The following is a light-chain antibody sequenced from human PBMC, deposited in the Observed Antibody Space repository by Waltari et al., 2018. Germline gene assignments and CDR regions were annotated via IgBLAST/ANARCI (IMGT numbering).Light chain of an antibody. CDR1: ISNIGANY. J-gene: IGLJ2*01. CDR3: AAWDDSLSGVV. V-gene: IGLV1-47*01. CDR2: RNN. Sequence: QSVLTQPPSASGTPGQRVIISCSGSISNIGANYVYWYQQLPGHAPKLLLYRNNQRPSGFPDRFSGSKSGTSASLAISGLRSEDEAHYHCAAWDDSLSGVVFGGGTKLTVL.